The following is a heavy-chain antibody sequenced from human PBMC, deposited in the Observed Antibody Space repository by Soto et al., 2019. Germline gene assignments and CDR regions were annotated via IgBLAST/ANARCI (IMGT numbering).Heavy chain of an antibody. D-gene: IGHD5-12*01. CDR2: IIPIFGTA. Sequence: QVQLVQSGAEVKKPGSSVKVSCKASGGTFSSYAISWVRQAPGQGLEWIGGIIPIFGTANYAQKFQGRVTITADESTSTAYMELSSLRSEDTAVYYCAIGDIVATIGEYYYYGMDVWGQGTTVTVSS. J-gene: IGHJ6*02. CDR3: AIGDIVATIGEYYYYGMDV. CDR1: GGTFSSYA. V-gene: IGHV1-69*01.